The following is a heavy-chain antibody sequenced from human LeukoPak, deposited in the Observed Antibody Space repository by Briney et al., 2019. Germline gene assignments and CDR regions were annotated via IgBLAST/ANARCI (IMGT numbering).Heavy chain of an antibody. D-gene: IGHD4-17*01. V-gene: IGHV1-69*04. Sequence: SVKVSCKASGGTFSSYAISWVRQAPGQGLEWMGRIIPIFGIANYAQKFQGRVTITADKSTSTAYMELSSLRSEDTAVYYCARMLSDGDYDDYWGQGTPVTVSS. CDR2: IIPIFGIA. CDR3: ARMLSDGDYDDY. CDR1: GGTFSSYA. J-gene: IGHJ4*02.